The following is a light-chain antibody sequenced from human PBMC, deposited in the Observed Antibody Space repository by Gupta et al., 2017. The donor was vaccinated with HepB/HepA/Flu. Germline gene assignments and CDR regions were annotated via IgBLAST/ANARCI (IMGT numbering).Light chain of an antibody. V-gene: IGKV3-15*01. J-gene: IGKJ1*01. Sequence: EIVMTQSPATLFVSPGERATLSCRASQSVRINLAWYQQKPGQAPRLLIYGASTRATGIPARFSGSGGRKEVAITNSSRQEEEFAGYYCQENNNWPSWTVGQGTKVEIK. CDR2: GAS. CDR3: QENNNWPSWT. CDR1: QSVRIN.